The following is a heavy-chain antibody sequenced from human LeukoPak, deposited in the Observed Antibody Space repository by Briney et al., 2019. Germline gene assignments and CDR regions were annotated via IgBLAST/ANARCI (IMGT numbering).Heavy chain of an antibody. D-gene: IGHD1-26*01. CDR1: GGSITGGNYD. CDR2: IYTSGST. V-gene: IGHV4-61*02. Sequence: SETLSLTCTVSGGSITGGNYDWSWVRQPAGKGLEWIGRIYTSGSTNYNPSLQSRVAISLDTSKNQVSLKLISVTAADTAIYYCARRVGWNAFDIWGQGTVVTVSS. CDR3: ARRVGWNAFDI. J-gene: IGHJ3*02.